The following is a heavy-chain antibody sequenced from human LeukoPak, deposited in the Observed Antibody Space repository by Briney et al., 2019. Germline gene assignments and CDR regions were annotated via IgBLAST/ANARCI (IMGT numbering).Heavy chain of an antibody. CDR1: GGSMSPYH. CDR3: ARISAIFGVGPIDY. J-gene: IGHJ4*02. Sequence: SETLSLTCTVSGGSMSPYHWGWIRQPPGKGLEWTGYIYYSGSTNYNPSLKSRVTISVDTSKNQFSLKLSSVTAADTAIYYCARISAIFGVGPIDYWGQGTLVTVSS. CDR2: IYYSGST. V-gene: IGHV4-59*08. D-gene: IGHD3-3*01.